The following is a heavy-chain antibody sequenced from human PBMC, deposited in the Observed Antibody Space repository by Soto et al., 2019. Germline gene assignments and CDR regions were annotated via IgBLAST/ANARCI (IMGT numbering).Heavy chain of an antibody. Sequence: PGGSLRLSCAASGFTFSSYSMNWVRQAPGKGLEWASSISSSSSYIYYADSVKGRFTISRDNAKNSLYLQMNSLRAEDTAVYYWAIGGSITIFGVVTPLYYMDVWGKGTTVTVSS. D-gene: IGHD3-3*01. V-gene: IGHV3-21*01. CDR3: AIGGSITIFGVVTPLYYMDV. CDR1: GFTFSSYS. CDR2: ISSSSSYI. J-gene: IGHJ6*03.